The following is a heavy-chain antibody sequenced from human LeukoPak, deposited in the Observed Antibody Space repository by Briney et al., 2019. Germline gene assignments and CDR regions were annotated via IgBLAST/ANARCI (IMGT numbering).Heavy chain of an antibody. CDR2: IIPIFGTA. V-gene: IGHV1-69*05. CDR3: ATAENKGSTNYYYMDV. Sequence: GASVKVSCKASGGTFSSYAISWVRQAPGQGLEWMGGIIPIFGTANYAQKFQGRVTITTDESTSTAYMELSSLRSEDTAVYYCATAENKGSTNYYYMDVWGKGTTVTVSS. D-gene: IGHD2/OR15-2a*01. CDR1: GGTFSSYA. J-gene: IGHJ6*03.